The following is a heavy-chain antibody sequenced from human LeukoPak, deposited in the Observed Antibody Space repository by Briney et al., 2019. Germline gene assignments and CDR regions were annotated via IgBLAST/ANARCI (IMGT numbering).Heavy chain of an antibody. D-gene: IGHD3/OR15-3a*01. CDR3: ARGYPMDWNYFDY. CDR2: IHAGNGNT. J-gene: IGHJ4*02. Sequence: GASVKVSCKASGYTFTYYAIHWVRQAPGQRLEWMGWIHAGNGNTKYSQKFQGRVTMTRDTSTSTVYMELSSLRSEDTAVYYCARGYPMDWNYFDYWGQGMLVTVSS. CDR1: GYTFTYYA. V-gene: IGHV1-3*01.